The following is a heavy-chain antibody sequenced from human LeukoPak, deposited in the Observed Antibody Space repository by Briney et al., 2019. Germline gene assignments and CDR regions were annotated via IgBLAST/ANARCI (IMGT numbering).Heavy chain of an antibody. D-gene: IGHD4-11*01. CDR2: ISSGSGTI. CDR3: ARAISNHYYYYYYMDV. CDR1: GFTFSTYS. J-gene: IGHJ6*03. V-gene: IGHV3-48*04. Sequence: GGSLRLSCATSGFTFSTYSMNWVRQAPGKGLEWVSYISSGSGTIYYADSVRGRFTISRDNAKNSLYLQMNSLRAEDTAVYYCARAISNHYYYYYYMDVWGKGTTVTVSS.